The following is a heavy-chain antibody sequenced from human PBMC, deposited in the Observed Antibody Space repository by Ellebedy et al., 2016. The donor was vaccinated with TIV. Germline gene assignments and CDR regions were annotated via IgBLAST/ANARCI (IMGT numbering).Heavy chain of an antibody. CDR2: IYYSGST. Sequence: SETLSLXXTVSGGSISSSSYYWGWIRQPPGKGLEWIGSIYYSGSTYYNPSLKSRVTISVDTSKNQFSLKLSSVTAADTAVYYCAREGVAAFDYWGQGTLVTVSS. CDR1: GGSISSSSYY. V-gene: IGHV4-39*02. CDR3: AREGVAAFDY. J-gene: IGHJ4*02. D-gene: IGHD6-25*01.